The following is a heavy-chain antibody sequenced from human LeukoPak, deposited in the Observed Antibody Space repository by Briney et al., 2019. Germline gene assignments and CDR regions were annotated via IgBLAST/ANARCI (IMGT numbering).Heavy chain of an antibody. CDR1: GFTFSIYG. V-gene: IGHV3-33*01. D-gene: IGHD2-2*01. CDR2: IWYDGSNK. CDR3: ARDMVVIPAAPGYFDD. J-gene: IGHJ4*02. Sequence: GGSLRLSCAASGFTFSIYGMHWVRQAPGKGLEWVALIWYDGSNKYYADSVKGRFTISRDNSKNTLYLQMNSLRVEDTAVYYCARDMVVIPAAPGYFDDWGQGTLVTVSS.